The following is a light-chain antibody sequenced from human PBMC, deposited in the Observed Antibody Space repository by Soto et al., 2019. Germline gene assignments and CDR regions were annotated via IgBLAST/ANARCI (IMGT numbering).Light chain of an antibody. J-gene: IGLJ3*02. CDR1: SSDVGGYNY. CDR2: DVS. Sequence: QSALTQPASVSGSPGQSITISCTGTSSDVGGYNYVSWYQQHPGKAPKLMIYDVSNLPSGVSIRFSGSKSGNTASLTISGLQAEDEADYYCSSYTTTIRVFGGGTKLTVL. CDR3: SSYTTTIRV. V-gene: IGLV2-14*01.